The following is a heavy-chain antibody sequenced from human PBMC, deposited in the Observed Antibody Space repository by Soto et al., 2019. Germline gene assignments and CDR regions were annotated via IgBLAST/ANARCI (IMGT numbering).Heavy chain of an antibody. CDR3: ARERLSWSNERGYDYVWGSYPFNDAFDI. D-gene: IGHD3-16*01. CDR2: INPNCGGT. J-gene: IGHJ3*02. Sequence: ASVKVSCKASGYTFTGYYMRWVRQAPGQGLEWMGWINPNCGGTNYAQKFQGRVTMTRDTSISTAYMELSRLRSDDTAVYYCARERLSWSNERGYDYVWGSYPFNDAFDIWGQGTMVTVSS. CDR1: GYTFTGYY. V-gene: IGHV1-2*02.